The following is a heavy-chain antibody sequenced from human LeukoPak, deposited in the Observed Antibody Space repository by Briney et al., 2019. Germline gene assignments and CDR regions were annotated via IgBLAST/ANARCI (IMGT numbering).Heavy chain of an antibody. J-gene: IGHJ3*02. Sequence: SETLSLTCTVSGGSISSSNYYWGWIRQPPGKGLERIGCIYSSGRTYYNPSLMSRVTVSVDTSKSQFSLKLSSVAAPDTAVYYCARLGGSGDTFDIWGQGTMVTVSS. D-gene: IGHD3-10*01. CDR2: IYSSGRT. CDR1: GGSISSSNYY. V-gene: IGHV4-39*01. CDR3: ARLGGSGDTFDI.